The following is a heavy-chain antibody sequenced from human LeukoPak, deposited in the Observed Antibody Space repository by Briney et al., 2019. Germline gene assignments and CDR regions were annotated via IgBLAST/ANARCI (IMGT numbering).Heavy chain of an antibody. CDR2: ISAGGYHI. Sequence: PGGSLRLSCTGSGFTFNDYYMSWVRQAPGKGLEWLSFISAGGYHIYYADSVRGRFTISRDTAKNSLYLQMNSLRVEDTAVYYCVMTAGPPTDHWGQGALVTVSS. CDR1: GFTFNDYY. J-gene: IGHJ4*01. V-gene: IGHV3-11*04. CDR3: VMTAGPPTDH.